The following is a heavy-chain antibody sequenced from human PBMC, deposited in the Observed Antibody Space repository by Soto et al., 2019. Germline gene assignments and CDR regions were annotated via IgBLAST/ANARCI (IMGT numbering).Heavy chain of an antibody. CDR3: ARFPPGIAAAGTG. CDR2: IHYSGST. D-gene: IGHD6-13*01. Sequence: SETLSLTCTVSGGSISSYYWSWIRQPPGKGLEWIGYIHYSGSTNYNPSLKSRVTISVDTSKNQFSLKLGSVTAADTAVYYCARFPPGIAAAGTGWGQGTLVTVSS. CDR1: GGSISSYY. J-gene: IGHJ4*02. V-gene: IGHV4-59*01.